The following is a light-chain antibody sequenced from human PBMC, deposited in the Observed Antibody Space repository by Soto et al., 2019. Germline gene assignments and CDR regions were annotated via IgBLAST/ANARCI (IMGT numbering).Light chain of an antibody. CDR2: DAS. J-gene: IGKJ2*01. CDR1: QSLTSRY. Sequence: EIVLTQSPGTLSLSPGERATLSCRASQSLTSRYLDWYQQKPGQAPRLLIYDASSRATGIPDRVSGSGSGTNFTLTISRLGPEDSSVDYCQHYGSSPYTFGQGTKLEVK. CDR3: QHYGSSPYT. V-gene: IGKV3-20*01.